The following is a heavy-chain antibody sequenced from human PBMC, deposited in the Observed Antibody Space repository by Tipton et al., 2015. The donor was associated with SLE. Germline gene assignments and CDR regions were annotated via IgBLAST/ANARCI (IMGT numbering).Heavy chain of an antibody. CDR3: ARRESGSYDCGAYAQGVYDFDI. Sequence: TLSLTCTVSGGSISSSSYYWGWIRQPPGKGLEWIGDIYYRGTTYYNPSLKSPVTISVDMSKNQFSLKLHSVTAADTAVYYCARRESGSYDCGAYAQGVYDFDIWRQGIMVSVSS. CDR2: IYYRGTT. V-gene: IGHV4-39*07. D-gene: IGHD4-17*01. J-gene: IGHJ3*02. CDR1: GGSISSSSYY.